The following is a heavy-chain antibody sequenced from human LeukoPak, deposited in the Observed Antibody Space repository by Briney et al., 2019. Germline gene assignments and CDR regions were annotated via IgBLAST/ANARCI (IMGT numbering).Heavy chain of an antibody. CDR3: ARFHAPINRVGATAPGVYAFDI. D-gene: IGHD1-26*01. V-gene: IGHV4-59*13. Sequence: TSETLSLTCTVSGGSISTYYGNWIRQAPGKGLEWGGYIYYSGNTNYNPSLKGRVTMSVDTSRNQFSLKLSSVTAADTAVYYCARFHAPINRVGATAPGVYAFDIWGQGTMVTVSS. J-gene: IGHJ3*02. CDR1: GGSISTYY. CDR2: IYYSGNT.